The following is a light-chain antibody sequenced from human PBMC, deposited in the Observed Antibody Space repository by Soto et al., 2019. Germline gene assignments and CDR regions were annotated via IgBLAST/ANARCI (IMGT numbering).Light chain of an antibody. Sequence: DVVMTQSPLSLPVTLGQPASISCSSSQILVDRDGKTYFNWYQWRPGQPPRRLIYKISYRDPGVPDRFSGSGSGTYFTLQISRVEAEDVGFYYCMQGTLWPWTFGQGTKVEIK. V-gene: IGKV2-30*01. J-gene: IGKJ1*01. CDR1: QILVDRDGKTY. CDR2: KIS. CDR3: MQGTLWPWT.